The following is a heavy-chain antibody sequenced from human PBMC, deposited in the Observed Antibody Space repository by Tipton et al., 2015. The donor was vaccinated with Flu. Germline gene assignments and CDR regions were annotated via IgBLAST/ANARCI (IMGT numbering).Heavy chain of an antibody. Sequence: GSLRLSCAASGFTLNNYWMSWVRQAPGKGLEWVANIKQDGSEKYYVDSVKGRFTISRDNAKNSLYLQMNSLRAEDTAVYYCARDKAVGATLFDYWGQGTLVTVSS. CDR1: GFTLNNYW. J-gene: IGHJ4*02. CDR3: ARDKAVGATLFDY. CDR2: IKQDGSEK. V-gene: IGHV3-7*01. D-gene: IGHD1-26*01.